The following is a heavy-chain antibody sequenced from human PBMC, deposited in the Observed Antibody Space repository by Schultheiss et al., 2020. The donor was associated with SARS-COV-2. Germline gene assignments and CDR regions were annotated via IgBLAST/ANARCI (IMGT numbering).Heavy chain of an antibody. CDR1: GFTVSSNY. CDR2: IYSGGST. V-gene: IGHV3-66*01. D-gene: IGHD3-3*01. CDR3: ASGAWVLEWLLFDY. J-gene: IGHJ4*02. Sequence: GGSLRLSCAASGFTVSSNYMSWVRQAPGKGLEWVSVIYSGGSTYYADSVKGRFTISRDNSKNTLYLQMNSLRAEDTAVYYCASGAWVLEWLLFDYWGQGTLVTVSS.